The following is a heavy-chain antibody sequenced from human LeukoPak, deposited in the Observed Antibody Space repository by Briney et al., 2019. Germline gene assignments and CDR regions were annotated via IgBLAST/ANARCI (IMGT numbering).Heavy chain of an antibody. CDR1: GGTFSGYA. Sequence: SVKVSCKASGGTFSGYAISWVRQAPGQGLEWMGRIIPILGIANYAQKFQGRVTITADKSTSTAYMELSSLRSEDTAVYYCAREVAGTVGSFDIWGQGTMVTVSS. V-gene: IGHV1-69*04. CDR2: IIPILGIA. D-gene: IGHD6-19*01. CDR3: AREVAGTVGSFDI. J-gene: IGHJ3*02.